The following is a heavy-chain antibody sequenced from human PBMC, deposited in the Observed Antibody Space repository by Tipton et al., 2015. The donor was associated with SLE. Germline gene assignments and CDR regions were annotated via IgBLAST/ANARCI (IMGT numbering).Heavy chain of an antibody. V-gene: IGHV5-51*01. CDR1: GYTFTSFW. CDR3: ASSLGRYSSSKSDY. D-gene: IGHD6-6*01. J-gene: IGHJ4*02. CDR2: IYPGDSDT. Sequence: QLVQSGAEVKKPGESLRISCKGSGYTFTSFWINWVRQMPGKGLEWMGIIYPGDSDTRYSPSFQGHVTISADKSISTAYLQWSSLKASDTAMYYCASSLGRYSSSKSDYWGQGTLVTVSS.